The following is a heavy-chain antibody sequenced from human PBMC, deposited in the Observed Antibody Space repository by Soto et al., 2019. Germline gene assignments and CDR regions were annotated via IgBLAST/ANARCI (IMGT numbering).Heavy chain of an antibody. Sequence: EVQVLDSGGGLVQPGGSLRLSCAASGFTFSNYAMSWVRQAPGKGLEWVSTISDSGGSTYYADSVKGRFTISRDNSKNTLYLQMNSLRAEDTAVYYCEKRSNKPAAMKSPFDYWGQGIMVTFSS. J-gene: IGHJ4*02. CDR2: ISDSGGST. V-gene: IGHV3-23*01. D-gene: IGHD2-2*01. CDR3: EKRSNKPAAMKSPFDY. CDR1: GFTFSNYA.